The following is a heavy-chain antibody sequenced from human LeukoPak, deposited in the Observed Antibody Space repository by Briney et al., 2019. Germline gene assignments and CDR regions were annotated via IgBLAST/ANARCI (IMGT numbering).Heavy chain of an antibody. V-gene: IGHV3-15*01. CDR1: GFTFTNAY. J-gene: IGHJ4*02. CDR3: TTGPAAAGRDF. CDR2: IKSKTDGEIT. D-gene: IGHD6-25*01. Sequence: GGSLRLSCEASGFTFTNAYMSWVRQAPGKGLEWVGRIKSKTDGEITEYAAPVNGRFTISRDDSETTVYLQMDSLKTEDTAVYFRTTGPAAAGRDFWGQGTLVTVSS.